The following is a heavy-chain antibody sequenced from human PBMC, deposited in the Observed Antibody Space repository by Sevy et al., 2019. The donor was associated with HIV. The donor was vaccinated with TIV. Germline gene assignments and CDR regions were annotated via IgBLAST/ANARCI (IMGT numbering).Heavy chain of an antibody. CDR1: GFTFSDYY. D-gene: IGHD3-10*01. Sequence: GGSLRLSCAASGFTFSDYYMSWIRQAPGKGLEWVSYISSSGSTIYYEDSVKGGFTISRDNAKNSLYLKMNSLRAEDTAVYYCAREKVLWFGEASRFYGMDVWGQGTTVTVSS. CDR3: AREKVLWFGEASRFYGMDV. CDR2: ISSSGSTI. J-gene: IGHJ6*02. V-gene: IGHV3-11*01.